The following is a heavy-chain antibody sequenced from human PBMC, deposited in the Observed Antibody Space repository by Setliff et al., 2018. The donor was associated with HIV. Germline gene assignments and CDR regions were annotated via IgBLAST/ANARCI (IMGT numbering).Heavy chain of an antibody. CDR1: GYTFTNYW. V-gene: IGHV5-51*01. D-gene: IGHD2-15*01. Sequence: PGESLKISCKASGYTFTNYWIGWVRQLPGKGLEWMGIFYPGDSDARYSPSFQGQITFSADKSVTTAYLQWSSLKASETAMYYCAGQRVVATTKLDAFDIWGQGTMVTVSS. CDR2: FYPGDSDA. J-gene: IGHJ3*02. CDR3: AGQRVVATTKLDAFDI.